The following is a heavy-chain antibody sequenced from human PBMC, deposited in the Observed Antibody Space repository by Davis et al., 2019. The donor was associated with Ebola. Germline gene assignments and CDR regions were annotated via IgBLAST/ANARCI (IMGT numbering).Heavy chain of an antibody. CDR2: IYPGDSDT. J-gene: IGHJ5*02. D-gene: IGHD2-2*01. V-gene: IGHV5-51*01. CDR1: GYSFTSYW. Sequence: GESLKISCKGSGYSFTSYWIGWVRQMPGKGLKWMGIIYPGDSDTRYNPSSQGQVTISADKSISTAYLQWSSLKASDSAMYYCARRGYCSGTGCPWGWFDPWGQGTLVTVSS. CDR3: ARRGYCSGTGCPWGWFDP.